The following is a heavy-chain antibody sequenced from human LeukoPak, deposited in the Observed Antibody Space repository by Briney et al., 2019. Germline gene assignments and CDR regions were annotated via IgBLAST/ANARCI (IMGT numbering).Heavy chain of an antibody. CDR3: ASGLTYYYMDV. CDR1: GYSFTNYG. V-gene: IGHV1-18*01. Sequence: ASVKVSCKASGYSFTNYGISWVRQAPGQGLEWMGWISAYNGYTHFAQKLQGRVTMTTDTSTSTAYMELRSLRSDDTAVYYCASGLTYYYMDVWGKGTTVTIS. J-gene: IGHJ6*03. CDR2: ISAYNGYT. D-gene: IGHD3-16*01.